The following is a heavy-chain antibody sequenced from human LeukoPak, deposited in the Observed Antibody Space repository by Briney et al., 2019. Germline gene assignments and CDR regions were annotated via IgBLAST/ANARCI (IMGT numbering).Heavy chain of an antibody. D-gene: IGHD2-2*01. CDR1: GFTFSSYS. V-gene: IGHV3-21*01. CDR3: ARVCALYCSSTRIWAFGAFDI. J-gene: IGHJ3*02. Sequence: GGSLRLSCAASGFTFSSYSMNWVRQAPGKGLEWVSSISSSSSYIYYADSVKGRFTTSRDNAKNSLYLQMNSLRAEDTAVYYCARVCALYCSSTRIWAFGAFDIWGQGTMVTVSS. CDR2: ISSSSSYI.